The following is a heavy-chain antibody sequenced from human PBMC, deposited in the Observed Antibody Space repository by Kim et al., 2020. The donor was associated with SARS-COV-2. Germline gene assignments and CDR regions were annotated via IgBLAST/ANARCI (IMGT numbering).Heavy chain of an antibody. CDR2: INPNSGGT. V-gene: IGHV1-2*06. J-gene: IGHJ6*02. Sequence: ASVKVSCKASGYTFTGYYMHWVRQAPGQGLEWMGRINPNSGGTNYAQKFQGRVTMTRDTSISTAYMELSRLRSDDTAVYYCARDSYYSNYRLVFGYYYYGMDVWGQGTTVTVSS. CDR3: ARDSYYSNYRLVFGYYYYGMDV. CDR1: GYTFTGYY. D-gene: IGHD4-4*01.